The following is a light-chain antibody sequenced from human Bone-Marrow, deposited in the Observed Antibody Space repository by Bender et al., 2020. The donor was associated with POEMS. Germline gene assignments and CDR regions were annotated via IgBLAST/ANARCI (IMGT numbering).Light chain of an antibody. Sequence: SSELTQDPTVSVALGQTVRITCQGDSLRNSYASWYQQKPGQAPVVVIYGRGNRPSGIPDRFSGSISRTTATLTIHAIQAEDEADYYCASRDISGEPLVVFGGGTKLTVL. CDR2: GRG. CDR1: SLRNSY. V-gene: IGLV3-19*01. J-gene: IGLJ3*02. CDR3: ASRDISGEPLVV.